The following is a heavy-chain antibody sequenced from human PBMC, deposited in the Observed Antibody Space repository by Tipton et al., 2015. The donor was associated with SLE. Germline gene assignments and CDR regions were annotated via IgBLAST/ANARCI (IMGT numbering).Heavy chain of an antibody. CDR1: GDSLSSGGYF. CDR3: ASPDCSGYYFDY. D-gene: IGHD3-22*01. CDR2: VYYGGNT. V-gene: IGHV4-39*01. Sequence: TLSLTCSVSGDSLSSGGYFWGWIRQPPGKGLEWIGGVYYGGNTYYSPSLKSRVTISVDTSRNQFSLRLNSVTAADTAIYYCASPDCSGYYFDYWGQGTLVTVSS. J-gene: IGHJ4*02.